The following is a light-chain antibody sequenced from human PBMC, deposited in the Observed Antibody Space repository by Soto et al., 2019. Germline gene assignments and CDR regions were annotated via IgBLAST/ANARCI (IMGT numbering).Light chain of an antibody. J-gene: IGLJ2*01. Sequence: QTVVTQPPSASGTPGQRVTIACSGSRSNIGRNYVYWYQQVSGTAPKLLIYRNNQRPSGVPDRFSGSRSGTSASLAISGLRPEDEAEYYCAAWDDSPSGHVVFGGGTKLTVL. CDR2: RNN. V-gene: IGLV1-47*01. CDR3: AAWDDSPSGHVV. CDR1: RSNIGRNY.